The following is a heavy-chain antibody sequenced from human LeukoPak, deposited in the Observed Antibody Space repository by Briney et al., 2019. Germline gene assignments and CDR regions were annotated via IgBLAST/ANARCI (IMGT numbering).Heavy chain of an antibody. V-gene: IGHV3-30*02. CDR2: IRYDGSNK. CDR1: GFTFSSYG. D-gene: IGHD1-26*01. CDR3: AKVGVGATKLNGGGQIFDY. J-gene: IGHJ4*02. Sequence: PGGSLRLSCAASGFTFSSYGMHWVRQAPGKGLEWVAFIRYDGSNKYYADSVKGRFTISRDNSKNTLYLQMNSLRAEDTAVYYCAKVGVGATKLNGGGQIFDYWGQGTLVTVSS.